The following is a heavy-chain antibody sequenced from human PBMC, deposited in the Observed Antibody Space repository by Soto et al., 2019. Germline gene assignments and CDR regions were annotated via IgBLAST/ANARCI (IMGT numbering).Heavy chain of an antibody. CDR1: GGSISSYY. D-gene: IGHD5-12*01. V-gene: IGHV4-59*01. CDR3: ARDRHSGYDLDY. Sequence: PSETLSLTCTVSGGSISSYYWSWIRQPPGKGLEWIGYIYYSGSTNCNPSLKSRVTISVDTSKNQFSLKLSSVTAADTAVYYCARDRHSGYDLDYWGQGTLVTVSS. J-gene: IGHJ4*02. CDR2: IYYSGST.